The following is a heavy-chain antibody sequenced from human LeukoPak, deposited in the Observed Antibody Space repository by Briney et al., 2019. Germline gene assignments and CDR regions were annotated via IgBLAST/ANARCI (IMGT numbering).Heavy chain of an antibody. D-gene: IGHD1-26*01. V-gene: IGHV4-38-2*02. CDR1: GYSISSGYY. CDR2: IYYSGRT. CDR3: ARYIVSYPHDAFDI. J-gene: IGHJ3*02. Sequence: PSETLSLTCTVSGYSISSGYYWGWIRQPPGKGLEWIGNIYYSGRTYYNPSLESRVSISVDTSKNQFSLKLSSVTAADTAFYYCARYIVSYPHDAFDIWGQGTMVTVSS.